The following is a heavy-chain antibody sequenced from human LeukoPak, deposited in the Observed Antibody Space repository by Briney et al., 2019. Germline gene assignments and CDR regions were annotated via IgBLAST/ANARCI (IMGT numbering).Heavy chain of an antibody. CDR3: ARIPTYYDFWSGYSADFDY. V-gene: IGHV1-46*01. D-gene: IGHD3-3*01. Sequence: GASVKVSCKASGYTFTSYYMHWVRQAPGQGLEWMGIINPSGGSTSYAQKFQGRVTMTRDTSTSTVYMELSSLRSEDTAVYYCARIPTYYDFWSGYSADFDYWGQGTLVTVSS. CDR1: GYTFTSYY. CDR2: INPSGGST. J-gene: IGHJ4*02.